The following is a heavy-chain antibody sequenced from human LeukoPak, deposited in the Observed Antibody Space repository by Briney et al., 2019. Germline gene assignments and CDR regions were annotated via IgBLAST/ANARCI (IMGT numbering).Heavy chain of an antibody. V-gene: IGHV4-34*01. D-gene: IGHD3-22*01. CDR1: GGSFSGYY. CDR2: IDHSGST. Sequence: SETLSLTCAVYGGSFSGYYWSWIRQPPGKGLEWIGEIDHSGSTNYNPSLKSRVTISVDTSKNQFSLKLSSVTAADTAVYYCARATYYYDSSGYKTSNWFDPWGQGTLVTVSS. J-gene: IGHJ5*02. CDR3: ARATYYYDSSGYKTSNWFDP.